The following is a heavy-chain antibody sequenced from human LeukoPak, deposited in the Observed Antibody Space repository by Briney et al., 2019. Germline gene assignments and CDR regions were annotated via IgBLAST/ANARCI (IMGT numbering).Heavy chain of an antibody. V-gene: IGHV4-4*07. D-gene: IGHD2-21*02. CDR2: INIRGIT. CDR1: GDSINSYY. J-gene: IGHJ5*02. CDR3: ARWVTGFDP. Sequence: SETLSLTCTVSGDSINSYYWSWLRQPAGKGLEWIGRINIRGITTYNPSLTSRVTMSIDTSNNQLSLKLRSVTAADTAVYYCARWVTGFDPWGQGTLVTVSS.